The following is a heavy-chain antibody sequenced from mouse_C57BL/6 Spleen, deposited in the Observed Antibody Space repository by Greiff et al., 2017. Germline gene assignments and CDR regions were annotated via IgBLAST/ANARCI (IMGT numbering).Heavy chain of an antibody. V-gene: IGHV5-4*01. CDR1: GFTFSSYA. D-gene: IGHD2-3*01. CDR2: ISDGGSYT. J-gene: IGHJ2*01. Sequence: DVQLQESGGGLVKPGGSLKLSCAASGFTFSSYAMSWVRQTPEKRLEWVATISDGGSYTYYPDNVKGRFTISRDNAKNNLYLQMSHLKSEDTAMYYCARDYDGYPFDYWGQGTTLTVSS. CDR3: ARDYDGYPFDY.